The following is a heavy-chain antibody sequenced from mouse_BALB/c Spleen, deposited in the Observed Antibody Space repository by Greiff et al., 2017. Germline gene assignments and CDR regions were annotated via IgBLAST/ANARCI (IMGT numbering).Heavy chain of an antibody. CDR2: INPNNGGT. CDR1: GYTFTDYN. D-gene: IGHD2-2*01. J-gene: IGHJ3*01. CDR3: ARYGYDWFAY. Sequence: EVQLQQSGPELVKPGASVKIPCKASGYTFTDYNMDWVKQSHGKSLEWIGDINPNNGGTIYNQKFKGKATLTVDKSSSTAYMELRSLTSEDTAVYYCARYGYDWFAYWGQGTLVTVSA. V-gene: IGHV1-18*01.